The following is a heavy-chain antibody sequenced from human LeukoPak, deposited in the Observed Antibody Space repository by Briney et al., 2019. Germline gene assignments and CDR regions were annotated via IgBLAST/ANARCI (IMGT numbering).Heavy chain of an antibody. V-gene: IGHV3-30*03. J-gene: IGHJ6*02. CDR3: ARGGGLDV. CDR2: MSYGGQNE. CDR1: GLTFSGYD. D-gene: IGHD3-16*01. Sequence: GGSLRLSCAASGLTFSGYDMHWVRQAPGKGPEWVAVMSYGGQNERYADSVKGRFTVSRDNAKNSLYLQMNNLRAEDTAVYFCARGGGLDVWGQGATVTVSS.